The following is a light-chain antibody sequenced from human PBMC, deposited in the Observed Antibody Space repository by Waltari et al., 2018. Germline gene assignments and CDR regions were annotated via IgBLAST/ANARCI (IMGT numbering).Light chain of an antibody. CDR2: DVS. CDR3: SSYTTTTALV. CDR1: RSDVGGYNY. V-gene: IGLV2-14*01. J-gene: IGLJ2*01. Sequence: QSALPQPASVSGSPGQSITISCTGTRSDVGGYNYVSWYQQYSGKAPKLMIYDVSTRPSGLSNRSSGSKSGNTASLTISGLQAEDEADYYCSSYTTTTALVFGGGTKLTVL.